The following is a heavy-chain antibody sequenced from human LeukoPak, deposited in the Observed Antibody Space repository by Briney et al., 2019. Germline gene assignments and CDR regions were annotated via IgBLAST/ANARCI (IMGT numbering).Heavy chain of an antibody. D-gene: IGHD2-15*01. CDR2: IYYSGST. V-gene: IGHV4-31*03. J-gene: IGHJ5*02. CDR3: ARGGQYCSGGSCYSGDNNWFDP. Sequence: SETLSLTCTVSGGSISSGGYYWSWIRQHPGKGLEWIGYIYYSGSTYYNPSLKSRVTISVDTSKNQSSLKLSSVTAADTAVYYCARGGQYCSGGSCYSGDNNWFDPWGQGTLVTVSS. CDR1: GGSISSGGYY.